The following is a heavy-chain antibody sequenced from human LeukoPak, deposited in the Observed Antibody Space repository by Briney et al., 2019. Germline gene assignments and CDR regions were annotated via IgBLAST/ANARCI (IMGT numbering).Heavy chain of an antibody. V-gene: IGHV4-31*03. CDR2: IYYSGST. D-gene: IGHD3-3*01. CDR1: GGSISSGGYY. CDR3: ARHNSPQYYDFWSGYSVFDP. J-gene: IGHJ5*02. Sequence: SQTLSLTCTVSGGSISSGGYYWSWIRQHPGKGLEWIGYIYYSGSTNYNPSLKSRVTISVDTSKNQFSLKLSSVTAADTAVYYCARHNSPQYYDFWSGYSVFDPWGQGTLVTVSS.